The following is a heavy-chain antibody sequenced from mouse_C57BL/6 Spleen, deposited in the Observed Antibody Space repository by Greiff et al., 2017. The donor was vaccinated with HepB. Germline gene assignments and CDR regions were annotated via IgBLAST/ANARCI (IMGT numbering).Heavy chain of an antibody. D-gene: IGHD1-1*01. CDR1: GFTFTDYY. CDR3: ARRGSSSYAMDY. CDR2: IRNKANGYTT. J-gene: IGHJ4*01. Sequence: EVNVVESGGGLVQPGGSLSLSCAASGFTFTDYYMSWVRQPPGKALEWLGFIRNKANGYTTEYSASVKGRFTISRDNSQSILYLQMNALRAEDSATYYCARRGSSSYAMDYWGQGTSVTVSS. V-gene: IGHV7-3*01.